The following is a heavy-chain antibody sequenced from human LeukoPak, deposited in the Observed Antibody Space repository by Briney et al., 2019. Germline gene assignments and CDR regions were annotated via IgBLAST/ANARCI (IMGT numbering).Heavy chain of an antibody. J-gene: IGHJ4*02. V-gene: IGHV4-38-2*01. D-gene: IGHD3-10*02. Sequence: LQTLSLTCAISGHSTTRGYYWAWFWQSPGKGLEWIATFFQSDRSFHNVSLESRVTMSLDTSKSQFSLNLTSVTAADTAVYYCARVLSVPYLLDSWGRGTQVSVSS. CDR1: GHSTTRGYY. CDR2: FFQSDRS. CDR3: ARVLSVPYLLDS.